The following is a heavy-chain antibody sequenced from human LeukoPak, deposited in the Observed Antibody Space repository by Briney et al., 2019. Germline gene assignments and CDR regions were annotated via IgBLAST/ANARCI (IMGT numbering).Heavy chain of an antibody. J-gene: IGHJ3*02. CDR3: ARDYGLGISRAFDI. Sequence: GRSLRLSCAASGFTFSSYAMHWVRQAPGKGLEWVAVISYDGSNKYYADSVKGRFTISRDNSKNTLYLQMNSLRAEDTAVYYCARDYGLGISRAFDIWGQGTMVTVSS. CDR2: ISYDGSNK. CDR1: GFTFSSYA. V-gene: IGHV3-30*01. D-gene: IGHD4-17*01.